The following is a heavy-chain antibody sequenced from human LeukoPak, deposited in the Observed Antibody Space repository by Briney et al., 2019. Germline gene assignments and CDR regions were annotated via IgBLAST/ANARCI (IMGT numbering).Heavy chain of an antibody. D-gene: IGHD3-22*01. J-gene: IGHJ3*02. CDR1: GGSISSYY. V-gene: IGHV4-4*07. Sequence: SETLSLTCTVSGGSISSYYWSWIRQPAGKGLEWIGRIYTSGSTNYNPSLKSRVTMSVDTSKNEFSLKLSPVTAADTAVYYCARARYYYDSSGYYFVAFDIWGQGTMVTVSS. CDR2: IYTSGST. CDR3: ARARYYYDSSGYYFVAFDI.